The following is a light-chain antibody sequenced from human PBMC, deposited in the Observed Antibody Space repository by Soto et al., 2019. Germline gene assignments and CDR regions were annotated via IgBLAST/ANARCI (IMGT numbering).Light chain of an antibody. V-gene: IGLV2-8*01. J-gene: IGLJ2*01. Sequence: QSALTQPPSASGSPGQSVTISCTGTSSDVGGYNYVSWYQQHPGKAPKLMISEVSKRPSGVPDRFSGSKSGNTASLPVSGLQAEDEADYYCSSFDGNNNLVFGGGTKLTVL. CDR2: EVS. CDR3: SSFDGNNNLV. CDR1: SSDVGGYNY.